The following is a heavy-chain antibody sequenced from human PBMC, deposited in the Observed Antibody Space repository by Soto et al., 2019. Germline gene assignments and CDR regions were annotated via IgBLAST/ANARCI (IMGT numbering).Heavy chain of an antibody. V-gene: IGHV4-39*01. CDR1: GDTIKISTYQ. CDR3: ARHRNWKVDY. CDR2: AYYSEST. Sequence: SGSLALTCTVSGDTIKISTYQWGWIRQPPGRGLEWIGSAYYSESTYYNPSLKSRVTIPVDTSKNQFSLKVNSVTAADTAVYYCARHRNWKVDYCGQGTLVTVSS. D-gene: IGHD1-1*01. J-gene: IGHJ4*02.